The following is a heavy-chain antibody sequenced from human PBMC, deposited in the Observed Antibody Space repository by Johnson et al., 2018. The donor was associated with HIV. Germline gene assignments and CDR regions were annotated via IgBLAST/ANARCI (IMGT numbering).Heavy chain of an antibody. D-gene: IGHD5-12*01. CDR3: ASVLGRGYSGYDKNYDAFDI. J-gene: IGHJ3*02. V-gene: IGHV3-11*01. Sequence: QVQLVESGGGLVKPGGSLRLSCAGSGFTFSDHYMSWIRQAPGKGLEWVADISTSGSTIYYADSVKGRFTISRDNAKNSLYLQMNSLRAEDTALYYCASVLGRGYSGYDKNYDAFDIWGQGTMVTVSS. CDR1: GFTFSDHY. CDR2: ISTSGSTI.